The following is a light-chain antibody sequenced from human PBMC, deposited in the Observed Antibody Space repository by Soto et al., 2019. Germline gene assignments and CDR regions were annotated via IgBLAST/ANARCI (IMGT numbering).Light chain of an antibody. Sequence: EIVLTQSPATLSLSPGERATLSCSASQSVGSYLAWYQQKPGQAPRLLIYDASNRATGIPARFSGSGSGTDFTLTISSLEPEDFAVYYCQQRSYWPLYTFGQGTKLEIK. CDR2: DAS. CDR3: QQRSYWPLYT. V-gene: IGKV3-11*01. CDR1: QSVGSY. J-gene: IGKJ2*01.